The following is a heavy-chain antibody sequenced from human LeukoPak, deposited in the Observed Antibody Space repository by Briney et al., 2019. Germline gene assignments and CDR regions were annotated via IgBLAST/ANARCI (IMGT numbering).Heavy chain of an antibody. J-gene: IGHJ4*02. CDR2: IRGSGGGT. V-gene: IGHV3-23*01. CDR1: GFTFSSYA. Sequence: GGSLRLSCAASGFTFSSYAMSWVRQAPGKGLEWVSSIRGSGGGTYYADSVKGRFTISRDNSENTLYLQMNSLRAEDTAIYHCVKTGGYSNSWYEYWGQGTLVIVSS. D-gene: IGHD6-13*01. CDR3: VKTGGYSNSWYEY.